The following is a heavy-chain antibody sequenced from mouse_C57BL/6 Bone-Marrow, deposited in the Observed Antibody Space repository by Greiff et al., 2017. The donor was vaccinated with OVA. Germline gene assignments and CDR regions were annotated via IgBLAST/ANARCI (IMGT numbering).Heavy chain of an antibody. V-gene: IGHV14-4*01. J-gene: IGHJ1*03. Sequence: VQLQQSGAELVRPGASVKLSCTASGFNFTDYYMHWVKQRPEQGLEWIGWIDPENGDTEYASKFQGKATITADTSSNTAYLQLSSLTSEDTAVYYCTAFDWYFDVWGKGTTVTVSS. CDR2: IDPENGDT. CDR1: GFNFTDYY. CDR3: TAFDWYFDV.